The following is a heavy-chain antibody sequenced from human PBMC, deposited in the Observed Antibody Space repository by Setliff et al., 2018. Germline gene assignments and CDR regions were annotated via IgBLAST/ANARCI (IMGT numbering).Heavy chain of an antibody. J-gene: IGHJ5*02. Sequence: ETLSLTCAVYGGSFSDSHWSWLRQPPGKGLEWIGEIDQGGSTNYNPSLKSRVTISLDTSKNQFSLKLVSMTAADTAIYYCARAPQYTNYWYALSWFDPWGQGTLVTVSS. CDR2: IDQGGST. V-gene: IGHV4-34*01. D-gene: IGHD2-8*02. CDR1: GGSFSDSH. CDR3: ARAPQYTNYWYALSWFDP.